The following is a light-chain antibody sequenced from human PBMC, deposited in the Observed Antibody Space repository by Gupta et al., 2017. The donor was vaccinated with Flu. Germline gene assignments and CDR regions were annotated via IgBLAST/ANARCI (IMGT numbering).Light chain of an antibody. CDR2: LGS. CDR1: QSLLHSNGYNY. V-gene: IGKV2-28*01. J-gene: IGKJ3*01. CDR3: MQALQTPGT. Sequence: DIVMTQSPLSLPVTPGEPASISCRSSQSLLHSNGYNYLDWYLQKPGQSPQLLIYLGSNRASGVPDRFSGSGSGTDFTLKISRVEAEDVGVYYCMQALQTPGTFGHGTXVDIK.